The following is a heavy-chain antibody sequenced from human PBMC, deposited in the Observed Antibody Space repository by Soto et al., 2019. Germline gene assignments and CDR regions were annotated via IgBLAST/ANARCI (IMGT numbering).Heavy chain of an antibody. CDR3: ARDSVVVAATFDY. CDR2: IIPILGIA. Sequence: GASVKVSCKASGGAFSSYTISWVRQAPGQGLEWMGRIIPILGIANYAQKFQGRVTITADKSTSTAYMELSSLRSEDTAVYYCARDSVVVAATFDYWGQGTLVTVSS. D-gene: IGHD2-15*01. V-gene: IGHV1-69*04. CDR1: GGAFSSYT. J-gene: IGHJ4*02.